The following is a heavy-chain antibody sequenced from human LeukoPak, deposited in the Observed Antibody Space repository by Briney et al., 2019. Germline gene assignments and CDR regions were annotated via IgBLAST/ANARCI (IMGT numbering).Heavy chain of an antibody. CDR2: IYCSGST. V-gene: IGHV4-39*02. D-gene: IGHD6-19*01. J-gene: IGHJ4*02. CDR3: AREEGQQWLVNY. Sequence: PSETLSLTCTVSGGSISSSSYYWGWIRQPPGKGLEWIGSIYCSGSTYYNPSLKSRVTISVGTSKNQFSLKLRSVPAADTAVYYCAREEGQQWLVNYWGQGTLVTVSS. CDR1: GGSISSSSYY.